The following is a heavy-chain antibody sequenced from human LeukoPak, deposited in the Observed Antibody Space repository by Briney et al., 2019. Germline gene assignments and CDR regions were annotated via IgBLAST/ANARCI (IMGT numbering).Heavy chain of an antibody. Sequence: PSQTLSLTCTVSGGLISTSGNYWSWIRQPPGKGLEWIGCISYSGNTNYNPSLKSRVTISVDTSKNQFSLKLSSVTAADTAVYYCARAVEGDYSNYDYWGQGTLVTVSS. V-gene: IGHV4-61*08. CDR2: ISYSGNT. CDR1: GGLISTSGNY. CDR3: ARAVEGDYSNYDY. J-gene: IGHJ4*02. D-gene: IGHD4-11*01.